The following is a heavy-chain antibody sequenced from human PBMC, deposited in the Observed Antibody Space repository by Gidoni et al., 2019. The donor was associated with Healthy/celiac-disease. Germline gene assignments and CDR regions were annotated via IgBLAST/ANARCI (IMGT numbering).Heavy chain of an antibody. Sequence: EVQLVESGGGLVKPGGSLRLPCAASGSTSSSYSMNWVRQAPGKGLEWVSSISSSSSYIYYADSVKGRFTISRDNAKNSLYLQMNSLRAEDTAVYYCAREPYRGYNWNEHAFDIWGQGTMVTVSS. CDR3: AREPYRGYNWNEHAFDI. D-gene: IGHD1-1*01. CDR1: GSTSSSYS. V-gene: IGHV3-21*01. J-gene: IGHJ3*02. CDR2: ISSSSSYI.